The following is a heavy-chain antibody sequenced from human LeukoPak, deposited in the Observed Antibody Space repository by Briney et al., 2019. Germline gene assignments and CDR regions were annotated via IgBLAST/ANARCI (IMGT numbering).Heavy chain of an antibody. CDR3: ARRSRLFVVVPAAPRPTYYFDY. J-gene: IGHJ4*02. V-gene: IGHV4-34*01. Sequence: SETLSLTCAVYGGSFSGYYWSWIRQPPGKGLEWIGEINHSGSTNYNPSLKSRVTISVDTSKNQFSLKLSSVTAADTAVYYCARRSRLFVVVPAAPRPTYYFDYWGQGTLVTVSS. D-gene: IGHD2-2*01. CDR2: INHSGST. CDR1: GGSFSGYY.